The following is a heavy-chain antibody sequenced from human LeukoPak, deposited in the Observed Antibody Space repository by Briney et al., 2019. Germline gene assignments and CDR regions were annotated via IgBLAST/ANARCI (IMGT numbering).Heavy chain of an antibody. V-gene: IGHV3-64*01. D-gene: IGHD5-18*01. CDR2: ISSNGGST. J-gene: IGHJ6*03. Sequence: GGSLRLSCAASGFTFSNAWMSWVRQAPGKGLEYVSAISSNGGSTYYANSVKGRFTISRDNSKNTLYLQMGSLRAEDMAVYYCARGDNDGGYSYGPHYYYMDVWGKGTTVTVSS. CDR1: GFTFSNAW. CDR3: ARGDNDGGYSYGPHYYYMDV.